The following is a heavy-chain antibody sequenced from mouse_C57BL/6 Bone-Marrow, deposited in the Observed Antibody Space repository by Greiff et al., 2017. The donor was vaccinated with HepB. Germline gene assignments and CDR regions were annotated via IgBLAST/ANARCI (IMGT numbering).Heavy chain of an antibody. CDR1: GYTFTSYT. V-gene: IGHV1-53*01. CDR3: AKWSPLDY. CDR2: INPSNGGT. J-gene: IGHJ2*01. Sequence: LVESGAELARPGASVKMSCKASGYTFTSYTMHWVKQRPGQGLEWIGNINPSNGGTNYNEKFKSKATLTVDKSSSTAYMQLSSLTSEDSAVYYCAKWSPLDYWGQGTTLTVSS. D-gene: IGHD1-1*02.